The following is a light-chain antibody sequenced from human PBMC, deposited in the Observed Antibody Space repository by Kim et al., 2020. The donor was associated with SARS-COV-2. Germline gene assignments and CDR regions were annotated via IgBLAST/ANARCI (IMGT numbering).Light chain of an antibody. CDR1: SGYSSYT. J-gene: IGLJ3*02. Sequence: QPVLTQSPSASASLGASVKLTCTLSSGYSSYTIAWHQQQPEKGPRYLMQLKSDGSHSKGDGIPDRFSGSSSGAERYLTISSLRSEDEADYYCQTWVTGAGVFGGGTKLTVL. CDR3: QTWVTGAGV. V-gene: IGLV4-69*02. CDR2: LKSDGSH.